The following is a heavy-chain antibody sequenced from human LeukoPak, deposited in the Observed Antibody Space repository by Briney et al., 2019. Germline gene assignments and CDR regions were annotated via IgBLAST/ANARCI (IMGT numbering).Heavy chain of an antibody. CDR1: EFTFTTYW. D-gene: IGHD3-10*01. Sequence: RAGGSLRLSCEASEFTFTTYWMSWVRQAPGKGLEWVANIKQDGSEKYYVDSVKGRFTISRDNAKNSVYLQMNSLRAEDTAVYYCARLSEMLRGPEVIYYFEHWGQGTLVTVSS. V-gene: IGHV3-7*01. CDR3: ARLSEMLRGPEVIYYFEH. CDR2: IKQDGSEK. J-gene: IGHJ4*02.